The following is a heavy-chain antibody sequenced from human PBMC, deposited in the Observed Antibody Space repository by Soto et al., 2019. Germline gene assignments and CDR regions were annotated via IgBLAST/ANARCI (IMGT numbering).Heavy chain of an antibody. V-gene: IGHV3-11*01. CDR2: ISSSGSTI. D-gene: IGHD3-3*01. Sequence: LRLSCAASGFTFSDYYMSWIRQAPVKGLEWVSYISSSGSTIYYADSVKGRFTISRDNAKNSLYLQMNSLRAEDTAVYYCARDKSYYDFWSGYHHNWFDPWGQGTLVTVSS. J-gene: IGHJ5*02. CDR3: ARDKSYYDFWSGYHHNWFDP. CDR1: GFTFSDYY.